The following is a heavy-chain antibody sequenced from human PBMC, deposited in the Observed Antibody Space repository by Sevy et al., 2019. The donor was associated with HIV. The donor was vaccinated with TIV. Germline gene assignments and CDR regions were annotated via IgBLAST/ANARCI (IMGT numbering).Heavy chain of an antibody. D-gene: IGHD1-26*01. CDR2: ISYDGSNK. Sequence: GGSLRLSCAASGFTFSSYAMHWVRQAPGKGLEWVAVISYDGSNKYYADSVKGRFTISRDNSKNTLYLQMNSLRAEDTAGYYCARDTGIVGATTGGDAFDIWGQGTMVTVSS. J-gene: IGHJ3*02. CDR3: ARDTGIVGATTGGDAFDI. V-gene: IGHV3-30-3*01. CDR1: GFTFSSYA.